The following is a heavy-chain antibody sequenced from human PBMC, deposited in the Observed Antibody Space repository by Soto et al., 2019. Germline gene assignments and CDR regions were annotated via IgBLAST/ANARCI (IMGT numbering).Heavy chain of an antibody. J-gene: IGHJ4*02. D-gene: IGHD3-16*01. CDR2: IYHSGST. CDR3: ARGGEDPGLAFDL. V-gene: IGHV4-4*02. Sequence: PSETLSLTCSVSSESLNSTNWWSWVRQPPGKGLEWIGEIYHSGSTNYNPSLKSRVTISVAESANHFSLTLTSVTAADTAVYYCARGGEDPGLAFDLWGQGTFGTV. CDR1: SESLNSTNW.